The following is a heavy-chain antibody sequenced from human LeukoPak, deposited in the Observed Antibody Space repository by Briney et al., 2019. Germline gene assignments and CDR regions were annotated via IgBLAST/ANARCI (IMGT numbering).Heavy chain of an antibody. D-gene: IGHD3-10*01. CDR3: ASSYYYGSGSYYIDAFDI. V-gene: IGHV5-51*01. J-gene: IGHJ3*02. CDR1: GYSFTSYW. Sequence: GESLKISCKGSGYSFTSYWIGWVRQMPGKGLKWMGIIYPGDSDTRYGPSFQGQVTISADKSISTAYLQWSSLKASDTAMYYCASSYYYGSGSYYIDAFDIWGQGTMVTVSS. CDR2: IYPGDSDT.